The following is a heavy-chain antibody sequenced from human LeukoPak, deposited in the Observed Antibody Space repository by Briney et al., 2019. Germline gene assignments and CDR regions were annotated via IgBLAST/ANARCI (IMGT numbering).Heavy chain of an antibody. D-gene: IGHD3-10*01. J-gene: IGHJ5*02. Sequence: PGGSLRLSCAASGFIFSSYAMHWVRQAPGKGLEWVAVISYDENKKYYADSVKGRFTISRDNSKNTLYLQMNSLRAEDTAVYYCARDRGPRGRENWFDPWGQGTLVTVSS. CDR2: ISYDENKK. CDR1: GFIFSSYA. CDR3: ARDRGPRGRENWFDP. V-gene: IGHV3-30-3*01.